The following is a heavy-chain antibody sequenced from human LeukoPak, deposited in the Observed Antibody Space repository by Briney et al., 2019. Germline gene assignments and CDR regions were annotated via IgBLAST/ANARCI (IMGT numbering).Heavy chain of an antibody. Sequence: SETLSLTCTVSGYSISSGYYWDWIRQPPGKGLEWIGTLSHSGSSYYNPSLKSRVTISVDTSKNQFSLNLSSVTAADTAVYYCARDEYFDYLLWYYWGQGTLVTVSS. V-gene: IGHV4-38-2*02. CDR1: GYSISSGYY. CDR3: ARDEYFDYLLWYY. CDR2: LSHSGSS. J-gene: IGHJ4*02. D-gene: IGHD3-9*01.